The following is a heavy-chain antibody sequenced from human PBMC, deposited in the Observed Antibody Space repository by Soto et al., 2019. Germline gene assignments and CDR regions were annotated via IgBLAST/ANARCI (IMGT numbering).Heavy chain of an antibody. Sequence: GRSMRLSYTASWFTFRYHAMRWVRQAPGKGLEWVAVISYDGSSKYYGDSVKGRFTISRDTSKNTLYLQMDSLGVADTAVYYCARDFRGSSWYSAYYWGQGTLVTVSS. CDR3: ARDFRGSSWYSAYY. D-gene: IGHD6-13*01. J-gene: IGHJ4*02. CDR2: ISYDGSSK. CDR1: WFTFRYHA. V-gene: IGHV3-30*04.